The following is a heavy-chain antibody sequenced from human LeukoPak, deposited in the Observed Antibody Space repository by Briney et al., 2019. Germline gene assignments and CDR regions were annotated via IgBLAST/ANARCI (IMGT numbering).Heavy chain of an antibody. CDR3: AAGYSYGYFPDY. D-gene: IGHD5-18*01. J-gene: IGHJ4*02. CDR1: GFTFSSYS. V-gene: IGHV3-21*01. Sequence: GGSLRLSRAASGFTFSSYSMNWVRQAPGKGLEWVSSISSSSSYIYYADSVKGRFTISRDNAKNSLYLQMNSLRAEDTAVYYCAAGYSYGYFPDYWGQGTLVTVSS. CDR2: ISSSSSYI.